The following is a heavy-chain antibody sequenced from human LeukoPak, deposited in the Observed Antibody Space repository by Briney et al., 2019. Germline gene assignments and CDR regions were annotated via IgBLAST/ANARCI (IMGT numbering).Heavy chain of an antibody. CDR2: IYPGDLGV. Sequence: GESLKISCEGFGYSFSSYWIGWVRQMPGKGMEWMGVIYPGDLGVRYNPSFQGQVTISVDQSINTAYLQWVSLRASDSAMYYCACRDLTSTRPFPWGQGTLVTVSS. V-gene: IGHV5-51*01. CDR3: ACRDLTSTRPFP. J-gene: IGHJ5*02. D-gene: IGHD2-2*01. CDR1: GYSFSSYW.